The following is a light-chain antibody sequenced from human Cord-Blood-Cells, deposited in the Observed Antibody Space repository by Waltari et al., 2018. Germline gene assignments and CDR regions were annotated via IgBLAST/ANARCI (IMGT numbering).Light chain of an antibody. J-gene: IGLJ3*02. CDR1: SSDVGRYNL. CDR2: EGS. Sequence: QSALTQPAYVSGSPGQSITISCTGTSSDVGRYNLVSWYQQHPGKAPKLMIYEGSKRPSGVSNRFSGSKSGNTASLTISGLQAEDEADYYCCSYAGSSDVFGGGTKLTVL. CDR3: CSYAGSSDV. V-gene: IGLV2-23*01.